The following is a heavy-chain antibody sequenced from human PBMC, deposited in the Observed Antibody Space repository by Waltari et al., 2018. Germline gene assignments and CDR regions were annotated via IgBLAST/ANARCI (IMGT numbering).Heavy chain of an antibody. J-gene: IGHJ4*02. CDR1: GYTFTSFG. CDR2: ISAYNGNT. D-gene: IGHD4-17*01. V-gene: IGHV1-18*01. Sequence: QVQLVQSGAEVKTPGASVKVSCKASGYTFTSFGTSGVRQAPGQGLEWMGWISAYNGNTNLAQKLQGRVTMTTDSSTSTAYMELRSLRSDDTAVFYCARDSGIPGAYGAHREFDYWGQGTLVTVSS. CDR3: ARDSGIPGAYGAHREFDY.